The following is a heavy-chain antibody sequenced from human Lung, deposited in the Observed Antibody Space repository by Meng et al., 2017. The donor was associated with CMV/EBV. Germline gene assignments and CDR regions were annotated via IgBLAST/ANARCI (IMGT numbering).Heavy chain of an antibody. J-gene: IGHJ6*02. D-gene: IGHD2-2*01. CDR1: GGTFSSYA. CDR2: IIPILGIA. Sequence: SXXVSXKASGGTFSSYAISWVRQAPGQGLEWMGGIIPILGIANYAQKFQGRVTITADKSTSTAYMELSSLRSEDTAVYYCASTPNRYCSSTSCDGRYYGMDVXGQGXTVTVSS. V-gene: IGHV1-69*10. CDR3: ASTPNRYCSSTSCDGRYYGMDV.